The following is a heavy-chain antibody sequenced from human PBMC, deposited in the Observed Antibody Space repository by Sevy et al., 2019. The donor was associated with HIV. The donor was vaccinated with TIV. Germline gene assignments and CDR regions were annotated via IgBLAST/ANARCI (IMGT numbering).Heavy chain of an antibody. CDR2: LSFGCGEI. D-gene: IGHD2-8*01. J-gene: IGHJ4*02. Sequence: GGSLRLSCAASVFTFSNYSMSWVRQPPGKGLEWVSTLSFGCGEINYADSVKGRFTISRDNSKSSVYLQMNNLRPEDTAVYYCAREGCTKPHDYWGQGTLVTVSS. CDR1: VFTFSNYS. CDR3: AREGCTKPHDY. V-gene: IGHV3-23*01.